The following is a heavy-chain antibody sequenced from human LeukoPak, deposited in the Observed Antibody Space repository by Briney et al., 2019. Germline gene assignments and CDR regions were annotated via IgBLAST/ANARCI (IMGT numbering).Heavy chain of an antibody. Sequence: GGSLRLSCAASGLTFSTYAMSWARQAPGRGLEWVSTISSRGGSTYYADSVKGRFTISRDNSKNTLYLQMNSLRAEDTAVYYCAKTGALFGEYYYYGIDVWGQGTTVTVSS. J-gene: IGHJ6*02. CDR1: GLTFSTYA. CDR2: ISSRGGST. V-gene: IGHV3-23*01. D-gene: IGHD3-10*02. CDR3: AKTGALFGEYYYYGIDV.